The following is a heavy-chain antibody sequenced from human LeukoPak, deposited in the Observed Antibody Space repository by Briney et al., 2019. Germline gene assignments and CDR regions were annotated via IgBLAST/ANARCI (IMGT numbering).Heavy chain of an antibody. CDR1: DGSISGYY. J-gene: IGHJ3*01. Sequence: SETLSHTCNVSDGSISGYYWHWIRQSPGKGLEWLGYIYYSGRTKSNPSLKSRVTMSVDTSNNRFSLNLSSVTAADTALYYCAREGKGSNWPDGVFDVWGQGTTVIVSS. V-gene: IGHV4-59*01. CDR3: AREGKGSNWPDGVFDV. CDR2: IYYSGRT. D-gene: IGHD6-13*01.